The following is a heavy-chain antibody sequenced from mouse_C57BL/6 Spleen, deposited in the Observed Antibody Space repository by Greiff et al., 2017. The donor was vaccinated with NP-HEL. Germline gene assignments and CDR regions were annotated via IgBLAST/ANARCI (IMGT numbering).Heavy chain of an antibody. CDR3: ARTGDYAMDY. J-gene: IGHJ4*01. D-gene: IGHD4-1*01. V-gene: IGHV1-54*01. CDR2: INPGSGGT. CDR1: GYAFTNYL. Sequence: VQLQQSGAELVRPGTSVKVSCKASGYAFTNYLIEWVKQRPGQGLEWIGVINPGSGGTNYNEKFKSKATLTVDKPSSTAYMQLSSLTSEDSAVYYCARTGDYAMDYWGQGTSVTVSS.